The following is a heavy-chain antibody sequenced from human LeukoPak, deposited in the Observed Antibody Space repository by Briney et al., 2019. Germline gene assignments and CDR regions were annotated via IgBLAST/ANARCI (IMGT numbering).Heavy chain of an antibody. CDR2: ISGSGGST. V-gene: IGHV3-23*01. CDR1: GFTFSSYA. Sequence: GGSLRLSCAASGFTFSSYAMSWDRQAPGKGLEWVSAISGSGGSTYYADSVKGRFTISRDNSKNTLYLQMNSLRAEDTAVYYCAKGGYCSSTSCYDNWFDPWGQGTLVTVS. J-gene: IGHJ5*02. CDR3: AKGGYCSSTSCYDNWFDP. D-gene: IGHD2-2*01.